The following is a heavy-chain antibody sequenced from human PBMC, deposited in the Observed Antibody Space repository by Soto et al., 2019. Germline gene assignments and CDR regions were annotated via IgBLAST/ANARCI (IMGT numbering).Heavy chain of an antibody. CDR1: GYTFTSYY. J-gene: IGHJ4*02. CDR2: INPSGGST. CDR3: ARGFCTTTTCLVGDF. D-gene: IGHD2-2*01. V-gene: IGHV1-46*01. Sequence: QVQLVQSGAEVKKPGASVKIYCKSSGYTFTSYYMHWVRQAPGQGLEWMGMINPSGGSTNYAQRFQGRVTMTRDTSTSTVYMDLSDLRSEDTAVYYCARGFCTTTTCLVGDFWGQGTLVTVSS.